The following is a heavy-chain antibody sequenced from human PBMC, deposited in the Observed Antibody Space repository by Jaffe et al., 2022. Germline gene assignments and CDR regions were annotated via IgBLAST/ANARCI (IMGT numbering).Heavy chain of an antibody. Sequence: EVQLVESGGGLVQPGGSLRLSCAASGFSFSSYSMNWVRQAPGKGLEWVSYISSSGDTIYYADSVKGRFTISRDNARNSLYLQMNSLRADDTAVYYCVRQFTSSSRYNYFDPWGQGTLVTVSS. CDR3: VRQFTSSSRYNYFDP. CDR1: GFSFSSYS. D-gene: IGHD6-6*01. J-gene: IGHJ5*02. V-gene: IGHV3-48*01. CDR2: ISSSGDTI.